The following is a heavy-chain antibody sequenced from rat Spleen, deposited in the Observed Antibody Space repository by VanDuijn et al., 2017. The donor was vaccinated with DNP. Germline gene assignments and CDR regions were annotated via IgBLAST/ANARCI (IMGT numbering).Heavy chain of an antibody. CDR3: IRRTVVTGAMDA. J-gene: IGHJ4*01. D-gene: IGHD1-1*01. CDR2: IISTGGST. Sequence: EVQLVETGGGLVQPGRSLKLSCVASGFTFNYYWMTWIRQVPGKGLEWVASIISTGGSTYYGDSVKGRFTISRDNAKSTLYLQMNSLRSEDTATYYCIRRTVVTGAMDAWGQGTTVAVSS. V-gene: IGHV5-31*01. CDR1: GFTFNYYW.